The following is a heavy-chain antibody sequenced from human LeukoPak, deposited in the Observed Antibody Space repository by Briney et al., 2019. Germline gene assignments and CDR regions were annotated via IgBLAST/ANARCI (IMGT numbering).Heavy chain of an antibody. V-gene: IGHV1-2*02. J-gene: IGHJ4*02. CDR3: ARELRTYYYGSGSYPKLFDY. CDR2: INPNSGGT. Sequence: ASVKVSCKASGYTFTVYYMHWVRQAPGQGLEWMGWINPNSGGTNYAQKFQGRVTMTRDTSISTAYMELSRLRSDDTAVYYCARELRTYYYGSGSYPKLFDYWGQGTLVTVSS. CDR1: GYTFTVYY. D-gene: IGHD3-10*01.